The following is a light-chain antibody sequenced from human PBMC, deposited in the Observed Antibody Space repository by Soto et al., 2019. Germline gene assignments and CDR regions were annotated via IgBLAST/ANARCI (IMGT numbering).Light chain of an antibody. CDR3: QSYDSSLSGNVV. J-gene: IGLJ2*01. V-gene: IGLV1-40*01. CDR1: SSNIGAGYD. CDR2: GNS. Sequence: QSALTQPPSVSGAPGQRVTISCTGSSSNIGAGYDVHWYQQLPGTAPKLLIHGNSNRPSGVPDRFSGSKSGTSASLAITGLQAEDEADYYCQSYDSSLSGNVVFGGGTKVTVL.